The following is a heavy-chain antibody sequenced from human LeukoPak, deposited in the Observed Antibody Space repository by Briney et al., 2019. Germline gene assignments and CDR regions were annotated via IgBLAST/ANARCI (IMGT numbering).Heavy chain of an antibody. CDR2: MNPNSGNT. J-gene: IGHJ4*02. D-gene: IGHD2-2*01. CDR1: GYTFTSYD. Sequence: GASVKVSCKASGYTFTSYDINWVRQATGQGLEWMGWMNPNSGNTGYAQKFQGRVTMTRNTYISTAYMELSSLRSEDTAVYYCARGDVVVPAAIYFDYWGQGTLVTVSS. CDR3: ARGDVVVPAAIYFDY. V-gene: IGHV1-8*01.